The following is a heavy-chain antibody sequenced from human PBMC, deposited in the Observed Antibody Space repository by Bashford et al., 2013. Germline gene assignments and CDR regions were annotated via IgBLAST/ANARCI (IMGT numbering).Heavy chain of an antibody. CDR1: GFTFGKFD. CDR3: ATIPIDDY. V-gene: IGHV3-48*03. CDR2: ISSSGSTI. Sequence: GSLRLSCAASGFTFGKFDMNWVRRAPGKGLEWISYISSSGSTIYYADSVKGRFTISRDNAKNSLYLQMNSLRAEDTAVYYCATIPIDDYWGQGTLVTVSS. J-gene: IGHJ4*02.